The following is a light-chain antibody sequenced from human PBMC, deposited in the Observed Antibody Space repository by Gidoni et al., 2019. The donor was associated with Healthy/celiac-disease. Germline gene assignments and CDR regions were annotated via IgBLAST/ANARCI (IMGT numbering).Light chain of an antibody. J-gene: IGLJ2*01. CDR1: SSNIGSNT. V-gene: IGLV1-44*01. Sequence: QSVLPQPPSASGTPGQRVTISCSGSSSNIGSNTVNWYQQLPGTAPKLLIYSNNQWPSGVPDRFSGSKSGTSASLAISGLQSEDEADYYCAAWDDSLNGVVFGGGTKLTVL. CDR2: SNN. CDR3: AAWDDSLNGVV.